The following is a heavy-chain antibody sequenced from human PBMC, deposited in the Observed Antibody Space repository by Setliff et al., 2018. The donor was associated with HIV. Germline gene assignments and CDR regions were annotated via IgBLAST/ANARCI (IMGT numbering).Heavy chain of an antibody. CDR1: GYSFINYG. D-gene: IGHD3-9*01. V-gene: IGHV1-18*01. Sequence: GASVKVSCKASGYSFINYGISWVRQAPGQGLEWMGWISAYNGNTDYAPRLLGRVTMTTDTSTSTAYMELRSLSSDDTAVYYCARARLQGIVTAVGPRDNCLDPWGQGTRVTV. CDR2: ISAYNGNT. CDR3: ARARLQGIVTAVGPRDNCLDP. J-gene: IGHJ5*02.